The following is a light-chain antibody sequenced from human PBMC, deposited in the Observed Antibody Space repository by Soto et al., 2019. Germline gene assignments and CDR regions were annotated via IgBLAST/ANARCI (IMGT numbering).Light chain of an antibody. CDR3: QQRSNWLIT. J-gene: IGKJ5*01. Sequence: IVLTQSPATLSLSPGQRATLSCRASQSVSSYLAWYQQKPGQAPRLLIYDASNRATGIPARFSGSGSGTDFNLTISSLETEDFAVYYCQQRSNWLITFGQGTRLEIK. V-gene: IGKV3-11*01. CDR1: QSVSSY. CDR2: DAS.